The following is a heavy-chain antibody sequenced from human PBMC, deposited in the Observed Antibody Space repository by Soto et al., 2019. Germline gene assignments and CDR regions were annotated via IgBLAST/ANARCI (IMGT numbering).Heavy chain of an antibody. CDR3: AKDMEAYPH. V-gene: IGHV3-23*01. D-gene: IGHD2-21*01. Sequence: ESLTLSCAVSGFTFSSYAMCWVRQAPGQGLEWDSAVSGSGGSTYYADSVKSRLTISRDNSNNTQYLQMNSLSAADTAVYYYAKDMEAYPHWGQGTLVTVSS. J-gene: IGHJ4*02. CDR1: GFTFSSYA. CDR2: VSGSGGST.